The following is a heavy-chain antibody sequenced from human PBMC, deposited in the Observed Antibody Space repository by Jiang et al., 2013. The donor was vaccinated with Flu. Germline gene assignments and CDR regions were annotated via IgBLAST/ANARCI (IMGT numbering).Heavy chain of an antibody. CDR1: GGSVSSSSYY. D-gene: IGHD3-10*01. CDR3: ARGGSGSYYYFDY. J-gene: IGHJ4*02. V-gene: IGHV4-61*01. Sequence: GPGLVKPSETLSLTCNVSGGSVSSSSYYWSWIRQPPGKGLEWIGFIYYSGSTNYNPSLKSRVTISIDLSKDQFSLTLTSVTAADTAVYYCARGGSGSYYYFDYWGQGALVTVSS. CDR2: IYYSGST.